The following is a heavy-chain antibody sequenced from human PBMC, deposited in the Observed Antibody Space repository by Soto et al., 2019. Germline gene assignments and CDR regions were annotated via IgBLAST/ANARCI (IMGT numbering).Heavy chain of an antibody. V-gene: IGHV4-39*01. CDR1: GGSLSSSNYC. Sequence: QLQLQESGPGLMKPSETLSLTCTVSGGSLSSSNYCWGWIRQAPGKGLEWIGSIFHSGSPYYNPSLKSRVTYNPSLKSRVTMPVDTSKNQFSLKLMSVTAADTAVYYCARHIFLEYYDILTGPGAIDSWGQGTLVTVSS. J-gene: IGHJ4*02. D-gene: IGHD3-9*01. CDR2: IFHSGSP. CDR3: ARHIFLEYYDILTGPGAIDS.